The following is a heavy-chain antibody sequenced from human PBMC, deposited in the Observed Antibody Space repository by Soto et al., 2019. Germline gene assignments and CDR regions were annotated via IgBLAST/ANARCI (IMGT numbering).Heavy chain of an antibody. CDR2: LEQGGGEK. CDR3: ARALGYCSSTSCYNLDY. Sequence: GGSLRLSCAASEFSFSDYWMAWVRQAPGKGLEWVANLEQGGGEKYYVDSVKGRFTISRDNAKNSLYLQMNSLRAEDTAVYYCARALGYCSSTSCYNLDYWGQGTLVTVSS. CDR1: EFSFSDYW. D-gene: IGHD2-2*02. J-gene: IGHJ4*02. V-gene: IGHV3-7*02.